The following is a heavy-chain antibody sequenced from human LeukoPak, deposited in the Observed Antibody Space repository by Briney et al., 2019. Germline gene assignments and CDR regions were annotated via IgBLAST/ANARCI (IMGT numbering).Heavy chain of an antibody. CDR2: IYPGDSDT. D-gene: IGHD2-2*01. Sequence: GESLKISCKGSGYSFTSYWIGWVRQMPGKGLEWMGNIYPGDSDTRYSPSFQGQVTISADKSIRTAYLQWSSLKASDTAMYYCAGRYCSSASCYEWDYWGQGTLVTVSS. CDR1: GYSFTSYW. J-gene: IGHJ4*02. V-gene: IGHV5-51*01. CDR3: AGRYCSSASCYEWDY.